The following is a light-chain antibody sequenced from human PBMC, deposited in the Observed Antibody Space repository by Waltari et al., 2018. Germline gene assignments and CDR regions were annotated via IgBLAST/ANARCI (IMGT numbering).Light chain of an antibody. V-gene: IGKV3-15*01. CDR3: QQYQNWPPIT. J-gene: IGKJ5*01. CDR1: QGVSPN. Sequence: ETVLTQSPATLSVSPGEAVTLSCRARQGVSPNLAWYQQKRGRAPGPLIYSTSTRAPGVRDMFWGSGSWTEFTLTITSLQSEDSAIYYCQQYQNWPPITFGQGTRLEIK. CDR2: STS.